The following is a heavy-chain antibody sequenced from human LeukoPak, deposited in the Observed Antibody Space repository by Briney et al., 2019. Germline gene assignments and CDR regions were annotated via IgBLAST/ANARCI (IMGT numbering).Heavy chain of an antibody. Sequence: GGSLRLSCAASGFTFDDYGMSWVRQAPGKGLEWVSGINWNGGSTGYADSVKGRFTISRDNAKNSLYLQMNSLGAEDTALYYCARCIKVVAGATGWFDPWGKGTMVTVSS. V-gene: IGHV3-20*04. CDR1: GFTFDDYG. CDR3: ARCIKVVAGATGWFDP. D-gene: IGHD2-15*01. CDR2: INWNGGST. J-gene: IGHJ5*02.